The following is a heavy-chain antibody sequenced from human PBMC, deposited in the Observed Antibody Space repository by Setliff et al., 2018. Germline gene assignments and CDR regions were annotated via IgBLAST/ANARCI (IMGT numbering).Heavy chain of an antibody. CDR2: IGPDGSQKKK. D-gene: IGHD1-26*01. V-gene: IGHV3-7*03. Sequence: PGGSLRLSCAVSGLTFSSSWMSWVRQVPGKGLEWVANIGPDGSQKKKFSAHSVEGRFTVSRDNAKNSVFLQMNSLRVEDTAMYFCARDWDGKDYWGQGTLVTVSS. CDR1: GLTFSSSW. CDR3: ARDWDGKDY. J-gene: IGHJ4*02.